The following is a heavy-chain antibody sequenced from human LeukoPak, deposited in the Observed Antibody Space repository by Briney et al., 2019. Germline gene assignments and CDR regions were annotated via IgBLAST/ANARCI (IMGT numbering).Heavy chain of an antibody. D-gene: IGHD6-19*01. J-gene: IGHJ6*03. V-gene: IGHV3-64*01. CDR1: GFTFSSYT. Sequence: PGGSLRLSCAVSGFTFSSYTMHWVRQAPGKGLEYVSAITSNGGSTYYANSVKGRFTISRDNSKNTLYLQMGSLRVEDMAVYYCARRRVLVHHYYYMDVWGKGTTVTVSS. CDR2: ITSNGGST. CDR3: ARRRVLVHHYYYMDV.